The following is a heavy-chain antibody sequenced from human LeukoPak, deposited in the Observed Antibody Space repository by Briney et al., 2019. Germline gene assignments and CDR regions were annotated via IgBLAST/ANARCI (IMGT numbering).Heavy chain of an antibody. CDR3: ARGHYYDSSGYLFDY. D-gene: IGHD3-22*01. CDR2: IHYSRST. V-gene: IGHV4-61*01. Sequence: SETLSLTCTVSGGSVSSGSYYWSWIRQPPGKGLEWIGYIHYSRSTNYNPSLKSRVTISADTSKNQFSLKLSSVTAADTAVYYCARGHYYDSSGYLFDYWGQGTLVTVSS. J-gene: IGHJ4*02. CDR1: GGSVSSGSYY.